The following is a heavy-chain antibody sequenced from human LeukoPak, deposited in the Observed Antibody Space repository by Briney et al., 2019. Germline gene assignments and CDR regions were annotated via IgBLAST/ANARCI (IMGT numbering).Heavy chain of an antibody. V-gene: IGHV3-11*01. Sequence: NTGGSLRLSCAASGFTFSDYYMSWIRQAPGKGLEWVSYISSSGSTIYYADSVKGRFTISRDNAKNSLYLQMNSLRAEDTAVYYCARSYLEGYSSSWYPPRTFDYWGQGTLVTVSS. CDR1: GFTFSDYY. CDR3: ARSYLEGYSSSWYPPRTFDY. CDR2: ISSSGSTI. J-gene: IGHJ4*02. D-gene: IGHD6-13*01.